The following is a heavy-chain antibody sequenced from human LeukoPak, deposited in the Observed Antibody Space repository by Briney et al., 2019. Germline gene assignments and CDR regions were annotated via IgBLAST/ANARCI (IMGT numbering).Heavy chain of an antibody. D-gene: IGHD4-17*01. J-gene: IGHJ4*02. Sequence: ATVKLSSKASGYTFSTDKINCVRQPPGQGLEWRGWIKTQTENTDYVQKFQGRVTMATDTATSTAYMELRSLRSDDTAVYYCFYMTTVTTERDYWGQGTLVTVSS. CDR1: GYTFSTDK. V-gene: IGHV1-18*01. CDR2: IKTQTENT. CDR3: FYMTTVTTERDY.